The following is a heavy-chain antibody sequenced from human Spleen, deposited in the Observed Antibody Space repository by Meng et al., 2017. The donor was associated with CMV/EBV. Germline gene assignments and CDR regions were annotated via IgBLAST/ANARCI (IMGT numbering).Heavy chain of an antibody. J-gene: IGHJ6*02. CDR3: ARGRYYDFWSGPLEDYYGMDV. Sequence: LSLTCAASGFTFSNSDMNWVRQAPGKGLEWVSWITSSGGYIYYSDSVKGRFTISRDNAKNSLYLQMNSLRAEDTAVYYCARGRYYDFWSGPLEDYYGMDVWGQGTTVTVSS. CDR2: ITSSGGYI. V-gene: IGHV3-21*01. D-gene: IGHD3-3*01. CDR1: GFTFSNSD.